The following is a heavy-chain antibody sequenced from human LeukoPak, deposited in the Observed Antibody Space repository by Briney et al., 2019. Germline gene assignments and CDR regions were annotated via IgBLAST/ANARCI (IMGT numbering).Heavy chain of an antibody. J-gene: IGHJ4*02. V-gene: IGHV3-33*01. D-gene: IGHD3-16*01. CDR2: IWYDGSNK. Sequence: GGSLRLSCAASGFTFSSYGMHWVRQAPGKGLEWVSLIWYDGSNKYYADSVKGRFTISRDNSKNTLYLQMNSLRAEDTAVYYCARDWGKGDYWGQGTLVTVSS. CDR3: ARDWGKGDY. CDR1: GFTFSSYG.